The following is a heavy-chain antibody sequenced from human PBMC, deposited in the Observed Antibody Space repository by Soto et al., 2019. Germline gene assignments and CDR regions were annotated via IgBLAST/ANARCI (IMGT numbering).Heavy chain of an antibody. CDR1: GGSISSHY. J-gene: IGHJ4*02. V-gene: IGHV4-59*11. CDR2: IYYRGST. CDR3: ARVGGVAARTFDY. Sequence: SETLSLTCTVSGGSISSHYWSWVRQAPGKGLEWIGHIYYRGSTNYNPSLRSRVTISVDASKNQVSLRLTSVTAADTAVYYCARVGGVAARTFDYWGQGTVVTVSS. D-gene: IGHD3-16*01.